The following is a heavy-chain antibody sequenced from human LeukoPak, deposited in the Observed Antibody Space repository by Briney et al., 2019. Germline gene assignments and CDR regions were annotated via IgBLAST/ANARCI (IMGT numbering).Heavy chain of an antibody. D-gene: IGHD2-15*01. J-gene: IGHJ4*02. Sequence: SVKVSCKASGGTFSSYAISWVRQAPGQGLEWMGRIIPILGIANYAQKFQGRVTITADKSTSTAYMELSSLRSEDTAVYYCARVDCSGGSCFGGESESWGQGTLVTVSS. V-gene: IGHV1-69*04. CDR2: IIPILGIA. CDR1: GGTFSSYA. CDR3: ARVDCSGGSCFGGESES.